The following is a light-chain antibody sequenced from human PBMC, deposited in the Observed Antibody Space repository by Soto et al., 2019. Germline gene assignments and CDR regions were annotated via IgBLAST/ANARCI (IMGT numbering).Light chain of an antibody. CDR1: QGISSY. Sequence: AIRMTQSPSSFSASTGDRVTITCRASQGISSYLAWYQQKPGKAPKLLIYAASTLQSGVPSRFSGSGSGTDFTLTISCLQSEDFATYYCQQYYSYPQRTFGQGIKVEIK. V-gene: IGKV1-8*01. J-gene: IGKJ1*01. CDR3: QQYYSYPQRT. CDR2: AAS.